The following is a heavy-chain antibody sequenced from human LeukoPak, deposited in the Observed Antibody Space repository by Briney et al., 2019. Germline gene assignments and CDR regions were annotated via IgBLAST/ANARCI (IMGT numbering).Heavy chain of an antibody. Sequence: PGGSLRLSCAASGFTFSSYGMHWVRQAPGKGLEWVAVISYDGSNKYYADSVKGRFTISRDNSKNTLYLQMNSLRAEDTAVYYCAKAQRYYGSGSYAYYYYGMDVWGQGTTVTVSS. CDR3: AKAQRYYGSGSYAYYYYGMDV. D-gene: IGHD3-10*01. V-gene: IGHV3-30*18. CDR2: ISYDGSNK. CDR1: GFTFSSYG. J-gene: IGHJ6*02.